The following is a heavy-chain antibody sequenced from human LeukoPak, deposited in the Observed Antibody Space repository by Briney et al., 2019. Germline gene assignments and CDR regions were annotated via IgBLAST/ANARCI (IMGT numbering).Heavy chain of an antibody. CDR1: GYTFTTYY. D-gene: IGHD5-18*01. Sequence: ASVKVSCKASGYTFTTYYIHWVRQAPGQGLEWMGTIIPSGGSTSYAQKFQGRVTMTRDTSTSTVYMELSSLRSEDTAVYYCARDGYTYGFDYWGQGTLVTVSS. J-gene: IGHJ4*02. V-gene: IGHV1-46*01. CDR2: IIPSGGST. CDR3: ARDGYTYGFDY.